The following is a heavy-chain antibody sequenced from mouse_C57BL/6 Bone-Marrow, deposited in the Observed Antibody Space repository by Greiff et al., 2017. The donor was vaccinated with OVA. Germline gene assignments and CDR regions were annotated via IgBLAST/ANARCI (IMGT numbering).Heavy chain of an antibody. V-gene: IGHV5-6*02. CDR2: ISSGGSYT. J-gene: IGHJ3*01. CDR3: ARVIYYDYDWFAY. D-gene: IGHD2-4*01. CDR1: GFTFSSYG. Sequence: DVMLVESGGDLVKPGGSLKLSCAASGFTFSSYGMSWVRQTPDKRLEWVATISSGGSYTYYPDSVKGRFTISRDNAKNTLYLQMSSLKSEDTAMYYCARVIYYDYDWFAYWGQGTLVTVSA.